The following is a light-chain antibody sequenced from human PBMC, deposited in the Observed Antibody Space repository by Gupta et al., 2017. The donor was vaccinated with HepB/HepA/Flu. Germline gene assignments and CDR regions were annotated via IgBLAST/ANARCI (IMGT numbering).Light chain of an antibody. CDR2: GAS. CDR1: QSVTSNY. J-gene: IGKJ4*01. Sequence: EIVLTQSPGTLSLSPGERATLSCRASQSVTSNYLAWYQQKPGQAPRLLIYGASSRATGIPDRFSGSGSGTDFTLPISRLEPEDFAVYYCQQYGSSLLTFGGGTKVEIK. V-gene: IGKV3-20*01. CDR3: QQYGSSLLT.